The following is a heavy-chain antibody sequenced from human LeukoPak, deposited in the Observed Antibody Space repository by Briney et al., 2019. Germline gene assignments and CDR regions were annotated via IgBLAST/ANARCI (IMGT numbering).Heavy chain of an antibody. V-gene: IGHV3-7*01. CDR2: IEPDGGGK. CDR3: VTSWVRQQRDF. Sequence: GGSLRLSCAASGFSFRDYWMSWVRQAPGKGLEWVADIEPDGGGKTYVDSVKGRFTISRDNAQQSLYLQMDTLTAEDTAVYYCVTSWVRQQRDFWGQGTLVTVSS. J-gene: IGHJ4*02. CDR1: GFSFRDYW. D-gene: IGHD3-10*01.